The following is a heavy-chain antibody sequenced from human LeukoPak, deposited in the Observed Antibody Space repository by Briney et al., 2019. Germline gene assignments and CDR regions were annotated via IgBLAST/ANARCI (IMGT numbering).Heavy chain of an antibody. CDR2: VKEDGSEK. D-gene: IGHD5-24*01. V-gene: IGHV3-7*01. CDR3: AKNSGWLQLGD. CDR1: GYALRSDW. J-gene: IGHJ4*02. Sequence: GGSLRLSCAVSGYALRSDWMVWVRQAPGKGLEWAATVKEDGSEKDYVDSVKGRFTISADSARNSLYLQMNSLRPEDTALYYCAKNSGWLQLGDWGQGALVTVSS.